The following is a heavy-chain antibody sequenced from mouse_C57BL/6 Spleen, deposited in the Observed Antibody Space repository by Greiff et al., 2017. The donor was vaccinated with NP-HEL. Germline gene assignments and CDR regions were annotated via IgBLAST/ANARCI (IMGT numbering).Heavy chain of an antibody. D-gene: IGHD1-1*01. Sequence: EVMLVESGGGLVKPGGSLKLSCAASGFTFSDYGMHWVRQAPEKGLEWVAYISSGSSTIYYADTVKGRFTISRDNAKNTLFLQMTSLRSEDTAMYYCARDPGSSHFDYWGQGTTLTVSS. CDR2: ISSGSSTI. CDR1: GFTFSDYG. V-gene: IGHV5-17*01. J-gene: IGHJ2*01. CDR3: ARDPGSSHFDY.